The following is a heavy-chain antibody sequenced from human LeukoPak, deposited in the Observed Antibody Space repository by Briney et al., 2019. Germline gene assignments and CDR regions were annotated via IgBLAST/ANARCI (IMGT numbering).Heavy chain of an antibody. Sequence: ASVKVSCKASGYSFTDNYIHWVRQAPGQGLEWMGWISPKSGDTNYAQKFQGRVTMTRDTSISTAYMEVSSLRSDDTAVYYCASFKSSGNYYKLPDYWGQGTLVTVSS. J-gene: IGHJ4*02. CDR1: GYSFTDNY. V-gene: IGHV1-2*02. CDR2: ISPKSGDT. CDR3: ASFKSSGNYYKLPDY. D-gene: IGHD3-10*01.